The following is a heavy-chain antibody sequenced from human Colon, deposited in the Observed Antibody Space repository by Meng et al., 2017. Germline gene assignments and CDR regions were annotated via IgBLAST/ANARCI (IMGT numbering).Heavy chain of an antibody. D-gene: IGHD3/OR15-3a*01. J-gene: IGHJ4*02. CDR3: ARHISILGQRGFDY. CDR1: GGSISSNW. Sequence: QGQLQESGPGLVKPSGTLSPTCAVSGGSISSNWWSWVRQPPGKGLEWIGEFFHTGRTNYDPSLKSRVTISVDKSNNQFSLKLTSVTAADTAVYYCARHISILGQRGFDYWGQGTLVTVSS. V-gene: IGHV4-4*02. CDR2: FFHTGRT.